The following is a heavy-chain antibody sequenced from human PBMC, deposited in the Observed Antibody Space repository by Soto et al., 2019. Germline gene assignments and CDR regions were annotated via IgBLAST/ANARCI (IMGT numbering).Heavy chain of an antibody. Sequence: SQTLSLPCGISGDSVSSKSSACNLIRQSPSRGLEWLGRTYYRSNWYNEYAVSVKSRIIINPDTSKNQFSLQLNSVTPEDTAVYYCARSGNEGAVDYWGQGTLVTVSS. CDR2: TYYRSNWYN. J-gene: IGHJ4*02. V-gene: IGHV6-1*01. D-gene: IGHD1-26*01. CDR3: ARSGNEGAVDY. CDR1: GDSVSSKSSA.